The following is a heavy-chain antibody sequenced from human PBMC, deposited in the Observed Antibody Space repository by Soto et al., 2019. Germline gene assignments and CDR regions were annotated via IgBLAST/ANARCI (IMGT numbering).Heavy chain of an antibody. CDR1: GYTFTSYV. J-gene: IGHJ6*02. D-gene: IGHD6-19*01. Sequence: QVQLVQSGAEVKKPGASVKVSCRASGYTFTSYVISWVRQAPGQGLEWMGWISAYNGNTNFAQKLQGRVTMTTDTSTSIAYMERRSLRSDDTAVYYCARVVATVAGPYGMDVWGQGTTVTVSS. CDR3: ARVVATVAGPYGMDV. V-gene: IGHV1-18*01. CDR2: ISAYNGNT.